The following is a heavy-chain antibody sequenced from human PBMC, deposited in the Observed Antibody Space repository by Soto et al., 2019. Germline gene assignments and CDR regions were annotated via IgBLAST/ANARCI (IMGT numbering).Heavy chain of an antibody. CDR1: GFTFSSYS. Sequence: SLRLSCAASGFTFSSYSMNWVRQAPGKGLEWVSSISSSSSYIYYADSVKGRFTISRDNAKNSLYLQMNSLRAEDTAVYYCAREGGEQWLVREYYFDYWGQGTLVTVSS. D-gene: IGHD6-19*01. J-gene: IGHJ4*02. V-gene: IGHV3-21*01. CDR3: AREGGEQWLVREYYFDY. CDR2: ISSSSSYI.